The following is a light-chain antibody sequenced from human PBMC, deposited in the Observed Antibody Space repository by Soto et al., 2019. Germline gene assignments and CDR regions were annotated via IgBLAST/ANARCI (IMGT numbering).Light chain of an antibody. CDR1: QSVSSSY. CDR3: QHYGTSAL. CDR2: GAS. J-gene: IGKJ3*01. V-gene: IGKV3-20*01. Sequence: EIVLTQSPGTLSLSPGERATLSCRASQSVSSSYLAWYQQKPGQAPRLLLYGASSRATGIPDRFSVSASGTDYTLTSRRLEPEDYAVYYCQHYGTSALFGPGTKVYIK.